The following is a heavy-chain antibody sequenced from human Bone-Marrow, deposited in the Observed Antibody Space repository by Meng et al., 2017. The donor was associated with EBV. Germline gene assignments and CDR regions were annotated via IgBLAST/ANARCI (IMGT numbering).Heavy chain of an antibody. J-gene: IGHJ4*02. Sequence: VQPGGCGGGLVKPGGSLSLSCEASGFTFSSYSMNWVRQAPGKGLEWVSSISSSSSYIYYADSVKGRFTISRDNAKNSLYLQMNSLRAEDTAVYYCARDVGGGDRLDYWGQGTLVTVSS. CDR2: ISSSSSYI. D-gene: IGHD2-21*02. V-gene: IGHV3-21*01. CDR3: ARDVGGGDRLDY. CDR1: GFTFSSYS.